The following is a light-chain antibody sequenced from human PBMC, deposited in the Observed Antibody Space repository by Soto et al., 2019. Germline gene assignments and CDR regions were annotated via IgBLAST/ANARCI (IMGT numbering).Light chain of an antibody. CDR1: NSDVGRYNL. CDR2: EVT. CDR3: CSNTGSATAL. J-gene: IGLJ2*01. Sequence: QSVLTQPASVSGSPGQSITISCTGTNSDVGRYNLVSWYQQYPAKAPKLIIYEVTKRPSGVSNRFSGSKSGNTASLTISGLQADDEADYYCCSNTGSATALFGGGTKVTVL. V-gene: IGLV2-23*02.